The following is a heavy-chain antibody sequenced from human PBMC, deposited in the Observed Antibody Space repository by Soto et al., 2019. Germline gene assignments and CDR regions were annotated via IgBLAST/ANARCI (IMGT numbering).Heavy chain of an antibody. V-gene: IGHV3-23*01. CDR2: ISGNGARA. CDR3: AKRFDDSSTWSFDH. J-gene: IGHJ4*02. CDR1: GFTFDNYV. D-gene: IGHD6-6*01. Sequence: PVGSLSLSCAASGFTFDNYVMTWVRQAPGKGLEWVAGISGNGARAYYGDSVKGRFIVSRDNSKNTQYLQMNSLRVEDTALYYCAKRFDDSSTWSFDHWGLGTLVTVS.